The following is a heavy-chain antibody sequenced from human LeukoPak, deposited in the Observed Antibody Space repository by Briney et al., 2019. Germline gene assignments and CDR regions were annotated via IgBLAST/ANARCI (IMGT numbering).Heavy chain of an antibody. CDR1: GGSISISNSNW. CDR3: ARDLHGGNSFTSDWYFDL. CDR2: IYHSGST. V-gene: IGHV4-4*02. D-gene: IGHD4-23*01. J-gene: IGHJ2*01. Sequence: PSGTLSLTCAVSGGSISISNSNWWSWVRQPPGKGLEWIGEIYHSGSTNYNPSLKSRVTISVDKSKNQLSLKLSSVTAADTAVYYCARDLHGGNSFTSDWYFDLWGRGTLVTVSS.